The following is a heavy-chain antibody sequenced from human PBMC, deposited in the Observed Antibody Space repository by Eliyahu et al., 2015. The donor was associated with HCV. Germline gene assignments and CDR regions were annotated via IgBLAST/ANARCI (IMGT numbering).Heavy chain of an antibody. D-gene: IGHD1-26*01. CDR3: AKDPARWELLWGAFDI. Sequence: QVQLVESGGGVVQPGRSLRLSCAASGFTFSSYGMHWVRQAPGKGLEWVAVISYDGSNKYYADSVKGRFTISRDNSKNTLYLQMNSLRAEDTAVYYCAKDPARWELLWGAFDIWGQGTMVTVSS. CDR2: ISYDGSNK. V-gene: IGHV3-30*18. CDR1: GFTFSSYG. J-gene: IGHJ3*02.